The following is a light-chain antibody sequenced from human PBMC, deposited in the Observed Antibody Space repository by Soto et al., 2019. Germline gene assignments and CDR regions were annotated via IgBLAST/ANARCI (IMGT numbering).Light chain of an antibody. V-gene: IGKV3-15*01. J-gene: IGKJ5*01. CDR3: QQYNNWPPFT. CDR2: GAS. CDR1: QSVSTN. Sequence: EIVMTQSPATLSVSPGERAILSCRASQSVSTNLGWYQQKPGQAPRLLIFGASTRATGIPARFSGSGSGTEFTLTISSLQSEDSAVYYCQQYNNWPPFTFGQGTRPEIK.